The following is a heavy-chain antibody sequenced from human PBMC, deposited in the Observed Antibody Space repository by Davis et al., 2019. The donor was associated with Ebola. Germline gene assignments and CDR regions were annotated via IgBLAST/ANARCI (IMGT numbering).Heavy chain of an antibody. CDR2: TGTAGDT. CDR1: GFTFSSYD. Sequence: PGGSLRLSCVASGFTFSSYDMHWVRQAIGKGLEWVSGTGTAGDTYYPGSVKGRFTISRENAKNSLYLQMNSLRAGDTAVYYCARGGVGDYSNYEWFDPWGQGTLVTVSS. D-gene: IGHD4-11*01. CDR3: ARGGVGDYSNYEWFDP. J-gene: IGHJ5*02. V-gene: IGHV3-13*01.